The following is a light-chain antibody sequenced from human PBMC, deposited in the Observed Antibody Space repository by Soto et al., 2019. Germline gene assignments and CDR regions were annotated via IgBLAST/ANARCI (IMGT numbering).Light chain of an antibody. Sequence: QSALTQPASVSGSPGQSITISCTGTSSNVGGYKHVSWYQQHPGKAPKLMIFEVNKRPSGVSNRFSGSKSGNTASLTISGLKVEDEADYYCCSSGGSPTYVFGTGTKVTVL. CDR1: SSNVGGYKH. CDR3: CSSGGSPTYV. J-gene: IGLJ1*01. V-gene: IGLV2-23*02. CDR2: EVN.